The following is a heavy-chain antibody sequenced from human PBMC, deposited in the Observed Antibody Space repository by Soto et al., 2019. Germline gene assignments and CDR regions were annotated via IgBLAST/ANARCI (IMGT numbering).Heavy chain of an antibody. J-gene: IGHJ4*02. CDR2: IYYSGT. D-gene: IGHD2-2*01. Sequence: PSETLSLTCTVSGGSISSANYYWNWIRQHPGKGLEWIGYIYYSGTYYNPSLKSRVAISVDTSKNHFSLQLSSVTAADTAVYYCARGIVHYYFDNWGQGTLVTVSS. V-gene: IGHV4-31*03. CDR3: ARGIVHYYFDN. CDR1: GGSISSANYY.